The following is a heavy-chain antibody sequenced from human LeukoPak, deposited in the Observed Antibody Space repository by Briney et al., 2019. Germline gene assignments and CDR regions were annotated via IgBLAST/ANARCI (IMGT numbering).Heavy chain of an antibody. V-gene: IGHV3-48*03. Sequence: GGSLRLSCADSGFTFSSYEMNWVRQAPGKGLEWVSYISSSGSTIYYADSVKGRFTISRDNAKNSLYLQMNSLRAEDTAVYYCARDRHKYNYDSGGYPPYWGQGTLVTVSS. CDR3: ARDRHKYNYDSGGYPPY. CDR2: ISSSGSTI. J-gene: IGHJ4*02. D-gene: IGHD3-22*01. CDR1: GFTFSSYE.